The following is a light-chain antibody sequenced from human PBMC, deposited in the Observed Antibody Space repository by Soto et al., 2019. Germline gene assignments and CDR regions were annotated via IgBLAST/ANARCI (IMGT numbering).Light chain of an antibody. CDR3: SSYKSRSLYV. Sequence: QSVLTQPASVSGSPGQSITISCTGTSSDVGGYNYVSWYQQHPGKAPKLMIYEVSNRPSGVSNRFSGSKSGNTASLTISGLQDEDEADYYCSSYKSRSLYVFGTGTKVTVL. J-gene: IGLJ1*01. V-gene: IGLV2-14*01. CDR2: EVS. CDR1: SSDVGGYNY.